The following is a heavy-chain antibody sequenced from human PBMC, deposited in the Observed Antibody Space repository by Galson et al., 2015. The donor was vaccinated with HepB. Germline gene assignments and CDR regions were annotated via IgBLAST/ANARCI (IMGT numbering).Heavy chain of an antibody. CDR3: AKGGQNYYDSGGYYWY. D-gene: IGHD3-22*01. V-gene: IGHV3-23*01. CDR2: ISGSGGST. J-gene: IGHJ4*02. CDR1: GFTFSSYA. Sequence: SLRLSCAASGFTFSSYAMSWVRQAPGKGLEWVSAISGSGGSTYYADSVKGRFTISRDNSKNTLYLQMNSLRAEDTAVYYCAKGGQNYYDSGGYYWYWGQGTLVTVSS.